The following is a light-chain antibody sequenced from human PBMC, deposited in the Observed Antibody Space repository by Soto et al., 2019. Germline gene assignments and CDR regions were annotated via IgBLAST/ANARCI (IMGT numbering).Light chain of an antibody. V-gene: IGKV3-20*01. J-gene: IGKJ1*01. Sequence: EIVLTQSPGSLSLSPGERATLSCRASQSVDSRFFAWYQQRPGQAPRLLIYGASRRATGIPDRVTGSGSGTDFTLTISGLEPEDFAVYYCQQYDSSVTFGLGTKVEIK. CDR2: GAS. CDR3: QQYDSSVT. CDR1: QSVDSRF.